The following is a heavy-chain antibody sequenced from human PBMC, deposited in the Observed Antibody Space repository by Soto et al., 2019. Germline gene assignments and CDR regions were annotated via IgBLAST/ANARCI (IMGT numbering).Heavy chain of an antibody. J-gene: IGHJ6*02. CDR3: TRHRVVVAATMGDYYYYYGMDV. Sequence: EVQLVESGGGLVQPGGSLKLSCAASGFTFSGSAMHWVRQASGKGLEWVGRIRSKANSYATAYAASVKGRFTISRDDSKNTAYLQMNSLKTEDTAVYYCTRHRVVVAATMGDYYYYYGMDVWGQGTTVTVSS. CDR2: IRSKANSYAT. D-gene: IGHD2-15*01. CDR1: GFTFSGSA. V-gene: IGHV3-73*02.